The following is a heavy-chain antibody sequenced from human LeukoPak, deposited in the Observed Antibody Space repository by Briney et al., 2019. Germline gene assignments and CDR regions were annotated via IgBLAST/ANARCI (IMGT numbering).Heavy chain of an antibody. D-gene: IGHD6-13*01. Sequence: GASVKVSCKASGYTFTSYGISWVRQAPGQGLEWMGWISAYNGNTNYAQKLQGRVTMTTDTSTSTAYMELRSLRSDDTAVYYCARALKNMYSSSWYYFDHWGQGTLVTVSS. CDR2: ISAYNGNT. CDR3: ARALKNMYSSSWYYFDH. CDR1: GYTFTSYG. V-gene: IGHV1-18*01. J-gene: IGHJ4*02.